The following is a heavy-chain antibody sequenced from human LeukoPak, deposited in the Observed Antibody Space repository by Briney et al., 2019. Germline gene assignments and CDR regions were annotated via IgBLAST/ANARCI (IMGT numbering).Heavy chain of an antibody. J-gene: IGHJ4*02. D-gene: IGHD5-18*01. CDR2: IKKDGSEK. V-gene: IGHV3-7*01. CDR3: ARHLSGVTGYTYGRGIDY. CDR1: GFTFSSYW. Sequence: PGGSLRLSCAASGFTFSSYWMSWVRQAPGKGLEWVANIKKDGSEKYYVDSVEGRFTISRDNDKTSLYLQMNSLRAEDTAVYYCARHLSGVTGYTYGRGIDYWGQGTLVTVSS.